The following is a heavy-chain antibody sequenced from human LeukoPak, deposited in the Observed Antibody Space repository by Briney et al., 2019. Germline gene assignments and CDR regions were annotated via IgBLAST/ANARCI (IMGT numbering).Heavy chain of an antibody. CDR1: GGSISSSSYY. CDR3: ARQRLLWFGELYPRGGFDP. CDR2: YSGST. D-gene: IGHD3-10*01. Sequence: SETLSLTCTVSGGSISSSSYYWGWIRQPPGKGLEWIGSYSGSTYYNPSLRSRVTISLGTSKNQFSLKLSSVTAADTAVYYCARQRLLWFGELYPRGGFDPWGQGTLVTVSS. V-gene: IGHV4-39*01. J-gene: IGHJ5*02.